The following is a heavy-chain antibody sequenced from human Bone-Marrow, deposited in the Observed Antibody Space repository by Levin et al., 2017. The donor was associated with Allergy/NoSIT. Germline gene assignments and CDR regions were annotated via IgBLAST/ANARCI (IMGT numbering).Heavy chain of an antibody. J-gene: IGHJ4*02. CDR2: IYPGDSDT. Sequence: KAGGSLRLSCKTSGYTFASYWLGWVRQMPGKGPEWIGIIYPGDSDTTYSPSVRGQVSVSADKSIDTAYLQWTSLKASDSAIYYCARHFGGHFDYWGQGTQVTVSS. V-gene: IGHV5-51*01. CDR1: GYTFASYW. CDR3: ARHFGGHFDY. D-gene: IGHD3-16*01.